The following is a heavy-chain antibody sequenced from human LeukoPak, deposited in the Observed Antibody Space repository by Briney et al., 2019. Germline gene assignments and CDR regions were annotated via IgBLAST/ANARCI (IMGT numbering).Heavy chain of an antibody. CDR3: AKAVGATDPDAFDI. CDR1: GFTFDDYA. Sequence: PGRSLRLSCAASGFTFDDYAMHWVRQAPGKGLEWVSGISWNSGSIGYADSVKGRFTISRDNAKNSLYLQINSLRAEDTALYYCAKAVGATDPDAFDIWGQGTMVTVSS. V-gene: IGHV3-9*01. J-gene: IGHJ3*02. D-gene: IGHD1-26*01. CDR2: ISWNSGSI.